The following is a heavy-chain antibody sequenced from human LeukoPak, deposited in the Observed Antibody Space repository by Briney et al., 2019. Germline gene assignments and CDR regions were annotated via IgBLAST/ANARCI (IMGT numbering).Heavy chain of an antibody. V-gene: IGHV3-74*01. J-gene: IGHJ6*02. CDR3: AREAVDSSGWYYYGLDV. Sequence: GGSLRLSCAASGFTFSSFWMHWVRQVPGKGLVWVSRINTDGSGTSYADSAKGRFTISRDSAKNTLYLQMNSLRAEDSAVYYCAREAVDSSGWYYYGLDVWGQGTTVTVSS. CDR2: INTDGSGT. D-gene: IGHD6-19*01. CDR1: GFTFSSFW.